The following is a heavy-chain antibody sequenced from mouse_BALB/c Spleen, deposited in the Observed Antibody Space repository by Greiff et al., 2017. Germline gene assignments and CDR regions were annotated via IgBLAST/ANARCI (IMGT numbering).Heavy chain of an antibody. J-gene: IGHJ3*01. CDR3: ARGEGYRYEPWCAD. V-gene: IGHV2-6-7*01. CDR1: GFSLTGYG. Sequence: VKLVESGPGLVAPSQSLSITCTASGFSLTGYGVNWVRQPPGKGLEWLGMIWGDGSTDYYSALKSRLSISKDNSTSQVFLKMNSLQTDDTARYYGARGEGYRYEPWCADWGQGTLVTVSA. CDR2: IWGDGST. D-gene: IGHD2-14*01.